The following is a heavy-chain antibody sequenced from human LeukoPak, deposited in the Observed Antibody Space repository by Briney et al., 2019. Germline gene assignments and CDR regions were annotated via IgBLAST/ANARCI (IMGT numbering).Heavy chain of an antibody. J-gene: IGHJ5*02. V-gene: IGHV3-23*01. CDR1: GFTFSSYA. CDR2: ISAGGVST. Sequence: AGGSLRLSCAASGFTFSSYAMSWVRQAPGKGLEWVSAISAGGVSTYYADSVKGRFTISRDNSKNTLYLQMNGLRAEDMAVYYCAKGAGTDRTWGQGTLVTVS. CDR3: AKGAGTDRT.